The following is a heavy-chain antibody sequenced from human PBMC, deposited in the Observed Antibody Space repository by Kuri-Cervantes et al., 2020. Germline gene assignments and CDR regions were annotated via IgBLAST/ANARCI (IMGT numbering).Heavy chain of an antibody. CDR2: ISAYNGNT. V-gene: IGHV1-18*01. Sequence: ASVKVSCKASGYSFSSYGMNWMRQAPGQGLEWMGWISAYNGNTNYAQKLQGRVTMTEDTSTDTAYMELSSLRSEDTAVYYCATDGVVVISTGAFDIWGQGTMVTVSS. D-gene: IGHD3-22*01. J-gene: IGHJ3*02. CDR1: GYSFSSYG. CDR3: ATDGVVVISTGAFDI.